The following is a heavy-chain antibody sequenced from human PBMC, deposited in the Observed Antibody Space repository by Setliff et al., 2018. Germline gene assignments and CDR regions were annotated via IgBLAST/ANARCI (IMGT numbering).Heavy chain of an antibody. CDR2: TIPMFGTT. CDR1: GGTFSSYG. D-gene: IGHD3-22*01. CDR3: VREGVDSRSSTDYRYYMDV. Sequence: SVKVSCKASGGTFSSYGISWVRQAPGQGLEWRGGTIPMFGTTNYARKFQGRVTIITDESTNTAFMQLSSLRSDDTAVYYCVREGVDSRSSTDYRYYMDVWGKGTTVTVSS. J-gene: IGHJ6*03. V-gene: IGHV1-69*05.